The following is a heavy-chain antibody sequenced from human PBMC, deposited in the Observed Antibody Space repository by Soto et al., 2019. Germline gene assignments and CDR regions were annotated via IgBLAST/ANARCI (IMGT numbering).Heavy chain of an antibody. D-gene: IGHD3-22*01. CDR2: MYYSGTT. V-gene: IGHV4-39*01. CDR3: AVVDSTGNWFDP. J-gene: IGHJ5*02. Sequence: QLPLQESGPGLVKPSETLSLTCTVSGGSISSSDFYWGWLRQPPGKGLDFIGSMYYSGTTYYNPSLKNRITISVDTSKNQFSLKLISVTAADTAVYYCAVVDSTGNWFDPWGQGARVTVSS. CDR1: GGSISSSDFY.